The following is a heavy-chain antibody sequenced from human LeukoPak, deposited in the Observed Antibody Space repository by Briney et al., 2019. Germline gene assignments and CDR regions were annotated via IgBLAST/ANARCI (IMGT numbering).Heavy chain of an antibody. CDR2: IIPNFGSP. CDR1: AYTSPNSA. CDR3: ASGVFGSGSYYPLYFDD. J-gene: IGHJ4*02. D-gene: IGHD3-10*01. V-gene: IGHV1-69*06. Sequence: SVTVSFTTSAYTSPNSAVSWVRHAPGQGLEWMGGIIPNFGSPNYAQMFQNRLTITADKSTTTNYMELRNLISEDTAVYFCASGVFGSGSYYPLYFDDWGQGTLVAVTS.